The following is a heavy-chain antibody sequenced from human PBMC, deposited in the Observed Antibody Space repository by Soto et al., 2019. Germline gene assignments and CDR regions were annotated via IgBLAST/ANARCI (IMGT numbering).Heavy chain of an antibody. Sequence: SETLSLTCTVSSSPINSRYYWGWIRQTPGKGLEWVASIYHSGSTHYNPSLKGRATISVDTSNNQFSLRLSSVTAADTAIYYCERNTSGRNFEYWGQGTQVTVSS. V-gene: IGHV4-38-2*02. CDR2: IYHSGST. J-gene: IGHJ4*02. CDR1: SSPINSRYY. CDR3: ERNTSGRNFEY. D-gene: IGHD6-19*01.